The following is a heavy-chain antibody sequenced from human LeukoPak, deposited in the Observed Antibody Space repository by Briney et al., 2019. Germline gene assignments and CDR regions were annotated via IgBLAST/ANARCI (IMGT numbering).Heavy chain of an antibody. D-gene: IGHD3-22*01. V-gene: IGHV3-30-3*01. CDR2: ISYDGSNK. J-gene: IGHJ4*02. Sequence: GGSLRLSCAASGFTFSSYAMHWVRQAPGKGLEWVAVISYDGSNKYYADSVKGRFTISRDNSKNTLYLQMNSLRAEDTAVYYRTRHSSGYPEGGYFDYWGQGTLVTVSS. CDR3: TRHSSGYPEGGYFDY. CDR1: GFTFSSYA.